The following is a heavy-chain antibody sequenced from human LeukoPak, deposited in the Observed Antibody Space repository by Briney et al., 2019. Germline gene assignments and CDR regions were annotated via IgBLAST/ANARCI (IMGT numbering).Heavy chain of an antibody. Sequence: GGSLRLSCAASGFTFSTYSMDWVRQAPGKGLEWVSYIDRSGRITYYGDSVKGRFTISRDNAKNSLYLQMNSLRAEDTAVYYCASAVAGSVDYWGQGTLVTVSS. CDR3: ASAVAGSVDY. CDR1: GFTFSTYS. V-gene: IGHV3-48*04. D-gene: IGHD6-19*01. CDR2: IDRSGRIT. J-gene: IGHJ4*02.